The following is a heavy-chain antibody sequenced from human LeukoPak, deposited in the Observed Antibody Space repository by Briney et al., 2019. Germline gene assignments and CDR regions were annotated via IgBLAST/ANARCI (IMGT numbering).Heavy chain of an antibody. V-gene: IGHV3-23*01. D-gene: IGHD3-10*01. CDR3: AARKIRGVWFYLDY. CDR1: GFTVSAYA. CDR2: IYDDNT. J-gene: IGHJ4*02. Sequence: GGSLRLSCAASGFTVSAYAMAWVRQAPGKGLEWVSTIYDDNTYYADSVKGRFAISTDNSKNTLYLQMNSLRVEDTAVYFCAARKIRGVWFYLDYWGQGTLVTVSS.